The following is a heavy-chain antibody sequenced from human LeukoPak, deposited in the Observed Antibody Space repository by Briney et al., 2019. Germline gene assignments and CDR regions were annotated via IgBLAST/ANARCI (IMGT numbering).Heavy chain of an antibody. J-gene: IGHJ5*02. V-gene: IGHV1-2*02. CDR2: INPNSGGT. CDR1: GYTFTVYY. Sequence: GASVKVSCKASGYTFTVYYMHWVRQAPGQGLEWMGWINPNSGGTNYAQKFQGRVTMTRDTSISTAYMELSRLRSDDTAVYYCARESIVVVPAATTNWFDTWGQGTLVTVSS. D-gene: IGHD2-2*01. CDR3: ARESIVVVPAATTNWFDT.